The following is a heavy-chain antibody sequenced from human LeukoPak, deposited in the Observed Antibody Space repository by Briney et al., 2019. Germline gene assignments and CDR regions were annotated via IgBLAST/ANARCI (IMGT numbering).Heavy chain of an antibody. CDR3: ALLVGATQH. J-gene: IGHJ1*01. Sequence: SETLSLTCAVSGYSISSGYYWGWIRQPPGKGLEWIGSIYHSGSTYYNPSLKSRVTISVDTSKNQFSLMLSSVTAADTAVYYCALLVGATQHWGQGTLVTVSS. CDR1: GYSISSGYY. D-gene: IGHD1-26*01. CDR2: IYHSGST. V-gene: IGHV4-38-2*01.